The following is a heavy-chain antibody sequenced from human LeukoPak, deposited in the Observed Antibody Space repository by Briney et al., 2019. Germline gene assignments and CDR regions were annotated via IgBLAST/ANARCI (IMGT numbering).Heavy chain of an antibody. CDR1: GASVTSGGFY. Sequence: SETLSLTCSVSGASVTSGGFYWGWLRQPPGKGPEWIATVYYTGSTYYNPSLKSRVTISIDTSENQFSLRLTSVTATDTAIYHCARHSGSGSLSRPFDPWGQGTLVTVSS. J-gene: IGHJ5*02. CDR2: VYYTGST. CDR3: ARHSGSGSLSRPFDP. V-gene: IGHV4-39*01. D-gene: IGHD3-10*01.